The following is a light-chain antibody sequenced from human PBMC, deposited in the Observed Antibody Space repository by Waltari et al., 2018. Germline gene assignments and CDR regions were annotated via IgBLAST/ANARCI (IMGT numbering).Light chain of an antibody. CDR2: AAS. CDR1: QGIRNE. J-gene: IGKJ1*01. V-gene: IGKV1-6*01. Sequence: AIQMTQSPSSLSASVGNRDTITCRASQGIRNELGWYQQKPGKAPKPLIYAASSLQSGVPSRFSGSGSGTDFTLTISSLQPEDFATYYCLQDHIFPWTFGQGTKVEI. CDR3: LQDHIFPWT.